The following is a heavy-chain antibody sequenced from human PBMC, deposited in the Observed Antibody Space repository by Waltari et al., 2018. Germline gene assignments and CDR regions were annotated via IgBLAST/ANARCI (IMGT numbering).Heavy chain of an antibody. Sequence: VQPGGSLRLSYTVSGFTIRTYAMTWVRQPPGKGLEWVSSLDTTGDTYYADSVKGRFTISRDNSRNTLYLQMSSLRAEDTAVYHCAKGGISTSGLEDYGGQGTLVTVSS. CDR2: LDTTGDT. CDR3: AKGGISTSGLEDY. V-gene: IGHV3-23*01. D-gene: IGHD1-26*01. J-gene: IGHJ4*02. CDR1: GFTIRTYA.